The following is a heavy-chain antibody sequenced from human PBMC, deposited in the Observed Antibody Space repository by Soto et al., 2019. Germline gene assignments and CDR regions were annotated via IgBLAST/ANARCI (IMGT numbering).Heavy chain of an antibody. J-gene: IGHJ4*02. D-gene: IGHD4-17*01. V-gene: IGHV4-39*01. Sequence: PSETLSRTCTVSGGSISNSIFYWGWIRQPPGKGLEWIGSMYYSGSSYYNPSLESRVTIFVDTSNKHLSLHLSSVTAADTAVYYCARQKVSRFYGEVDFFDYWGLGTLVTVSS. CDR3: ARQKVSRFYGEVDFFDY. CDR2: MYYSGSS. CDR1: GGSISNSIFY.